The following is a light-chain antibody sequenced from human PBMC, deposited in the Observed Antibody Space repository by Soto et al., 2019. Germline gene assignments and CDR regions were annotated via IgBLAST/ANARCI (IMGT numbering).Light chain of an antibody. V-gene: IGLV2-8*01. CDR3: SSYAGSNKNV. J-gene: IGLJ1*01. Sequence: QSALTQPPSASGSPGQSVTISCAGTSSDVGAYNSVSWYQQHPGKAPKLIIYEVHERPSGVPDRFSGSKSGSTASLTVSGLQAEDEADYYCSSYAGSNKNVFGTGTKVTVL. CDR1: SSDVGAYNS. CDR2: EVH.